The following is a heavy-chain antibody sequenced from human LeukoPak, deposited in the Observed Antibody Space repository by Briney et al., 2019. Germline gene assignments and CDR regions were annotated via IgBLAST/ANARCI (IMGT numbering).Heavy chain of an antibody. CDR2: VYTFGTT. CDR3: ERHVTGGRSFVDY. V-gene: IGHV4-4*07. Sequence: SETLSLTCTVSGGSIGTYYWSWIRQPAGKGLEWIGRVYTFGTTNYNPSLKSRVTMSVDTSKNNFSLKLSSVTAADTSVYYCERHVTGGRSFVDYWGQGTLVTVSS. J-gene: IGHJ4*02. CDR1: GGSIGTYY. D-gene: IGHD1-26*01.